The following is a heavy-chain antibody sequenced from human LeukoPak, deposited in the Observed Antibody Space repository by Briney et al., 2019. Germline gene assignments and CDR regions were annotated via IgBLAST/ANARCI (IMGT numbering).Heavy chain of an antibody. V-gene: IGHV4-59*12. CDR2: MYYTGST. D-gene: IGHD3-10*01. CDR3: ARGGYGSGSYDDY. Sequence: SETLSLTCSVSGGFISNYYWSWIRQPPGKGLEWIGYMYYTGSTNYNPSLKSRVTISVDTSKNQFSLKLSSVTAADTAVYYCARGGYGSGSYDDYWGQGTLVTVSS. J-gene: IGHJ4*02. CDR1: GGFISNYY.